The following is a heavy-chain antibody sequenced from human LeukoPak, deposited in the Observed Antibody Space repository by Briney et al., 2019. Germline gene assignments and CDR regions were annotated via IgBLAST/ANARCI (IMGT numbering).Heavy chain of an antibody. V-gene: IGHV4-38-2*02. D-gene: IGHD3-9*01. J-gene: IGHJ4*02. Sequence: SETLSLTCTVSGYSISSGYYWGWLRQPPGKGLEWIGSIYHSGSTYYNPSLKSRVTISVDTSKNQFSLKLSSVTAADSAVYYCARIPSGVYFDWLQSYFDYWGQGTLVTVSS. CDR3: ARIPSGVYFDWLQSYFDY. CDR1: GYSISSGYY. CDR2: IYHSGST.